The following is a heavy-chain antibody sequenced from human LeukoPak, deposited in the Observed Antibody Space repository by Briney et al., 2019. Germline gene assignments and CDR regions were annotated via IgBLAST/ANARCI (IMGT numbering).Heavy chain of an antibody. V-gene: IGHV3-66*01. Sequence: GGSLRLSCAASGFTVSSNYMSWVRQAPGKGLEWVSVIYSGGSTYYADSVKGRFTISRDNSKNTLNLQMNSLRAEDTAVYYCARGVSRGSDNSNWGQGTLVTVSS. D-gene: IGHD3-10*01. CDR2: IYSGGST. CDR3: ARGVSRGSDNSN. CDR1: GFTVSSNY. J-gene: IGHJ4*02.